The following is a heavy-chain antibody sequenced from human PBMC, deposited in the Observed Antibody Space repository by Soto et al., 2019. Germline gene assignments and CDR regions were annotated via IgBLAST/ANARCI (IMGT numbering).Heavy chain of an antibody. V-gene: IGHV5-10-1*04. D-gene: IGHD6-13*01. J-gene: IGHJ6*02. CDR2: IDPSDSYT. Sequence: GESLKISCKGSGYSFTSYWISWVRQMPGKGLEWMGRIDPSDSYTNYSPSFQGQVTISADKSISTAYLQWSSLKASDTAMYYCTRTSAAGNNYYGMDVWGQGTTVTVSS. CDR1: GYSFTSYW. CDR3: TRTSAAGNNYYGMDV.